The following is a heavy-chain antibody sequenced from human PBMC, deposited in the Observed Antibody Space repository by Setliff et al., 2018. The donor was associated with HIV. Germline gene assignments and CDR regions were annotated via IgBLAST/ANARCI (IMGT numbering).Heavy chain of an antibody. V-gene: IGHV1-18*01. CDR2: ISTYNGNT. CDR1: GYTFINFG. D-gene: IGHD1-1*01. J-gene: IGHJ3*02. CDR3: ARENEGGAFDI. Sequence: ASVKVSCKASGYTFINFGISWVRQAPGQGLEWMGWISTYNGNTNSAQRLQGRVTLTTDTSTSTAYMDLRSLRSDDTAVYFCARENEGGAFDIWGQGTMVTVSS.